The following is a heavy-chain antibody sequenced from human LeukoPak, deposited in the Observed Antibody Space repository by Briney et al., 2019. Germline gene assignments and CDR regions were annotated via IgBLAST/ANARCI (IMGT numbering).Heavy chain of an antibody. Sequence: GGSLRLSCAASGFTFSSYGMHWVRQAPGKGLEWVAFIRYDGSNKYYADSVKGRFTISRDNSKNTLYLQMNSLRAEDTAVYYCARGDYGDPYYFDYWGQGTLVTVSS. CDR3: ARGDYGDPYYFDY. J-gene: IGHJ4*02. CDR2: IRYDGSNK. CDR1: GFTFSSYG. V-gene: IGHV3-30*02. D-gene: IGHD4-17*01.